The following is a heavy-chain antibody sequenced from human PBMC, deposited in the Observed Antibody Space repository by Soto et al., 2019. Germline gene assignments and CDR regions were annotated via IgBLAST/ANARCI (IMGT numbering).Heavy chain of an antibody. J-gene: IGHJ5*02. D-gene: IGHD6-19*01. V-gene: IGHV4-39*01. CDR1: GGSISSSSYY. CDR2: IYYSGST. CDR3: ARGAYSSGWYGDNWFDP. Sequence: SETLSLTCTVSGGSISSSSYYWGWIRQPPGKGLEWIGSIYYSGSTYYNPSLKSRVTISVDTSKNQFSLKLSSVTAADTAVYYCARGAYSSGWYGDNWFDPWGQGTLVTASS.